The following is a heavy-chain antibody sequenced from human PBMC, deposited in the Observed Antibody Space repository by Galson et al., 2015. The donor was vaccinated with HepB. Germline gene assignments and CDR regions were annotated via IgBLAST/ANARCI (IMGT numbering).Heavy chain of an antibody. CDR3: ARERGAGWYEGNAY. CDR1: GFTFSSYS. J-gene: IGHJ4*02. D-gene: IGHD6-19*01. V-gene: IGHV3-30*04. CDR2: ISHDGRNT. Sequence: SLRLSCAASGFTFSSYSIHWVREAPGKGLEWVAIISHDGRNTYYAYSVKGRFTISRDNSRNTLYLQMNGLRSDDTAVYYCARERGAGWYEGNAYWGQGTLVVVSS.